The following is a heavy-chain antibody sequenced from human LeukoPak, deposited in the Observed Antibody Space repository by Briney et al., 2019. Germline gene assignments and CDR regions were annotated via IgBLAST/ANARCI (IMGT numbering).Heavy chain of an antibody. CDR1: GYTFTSYW. V-gene: IGHV1-2*02. D-gene: IGHD2-2*01. Sequence: ASVKVSCKASGYTFTSYWIHWVRQAPGQGFEWMGWINPNNGGTNYAQKFQGRVTMTRDTSTSTVYMELSSLISDDTAVYYCTRGVLPARFDSWGQGTLVTVTS. J-gene: IGHJ5*01. CDR2: INPNNGGT. CDR3: TRGVLPARFDS.